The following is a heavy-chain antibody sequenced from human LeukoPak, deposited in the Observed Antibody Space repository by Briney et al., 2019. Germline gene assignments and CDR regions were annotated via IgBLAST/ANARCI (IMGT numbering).Heavy chain of an antibody. Sequence: SETLSLTCTVSGGSINGYYWSWIRQPPGKGLEWMGFISYSGSTTYNPSLKSRVTISLDTSKNQFSLNLSSVTGADTAVYHCARGGPGSGYHYFLDYWGQGTLVTVSS. V-gene: IGHV4-59*01. J-gene: IGHJ4*02. D-gene: IGHD3-22*01. CDR2: ISYSGST. CDR1: GGSINGYY. CDR3: ARGGPGSGYHYFLDY.